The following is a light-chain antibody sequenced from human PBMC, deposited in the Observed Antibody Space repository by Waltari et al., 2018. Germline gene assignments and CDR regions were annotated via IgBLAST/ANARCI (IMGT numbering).Light chain of an antibody. Sequence: QSALTQPPSASGSPGQSVTISCIGTSSAVGRFDYVSWYQQHPGKVHRLMIYEVSKLPSGVPDRFSGSKSGNTASLTVSGLQVEDEADYYCSSFAGSSQMLFGGGTKLTVL. V-gene: IGLV2-8*01. CDR2: EVS. CDR1: SSAVGRFDY. CDR3: SSFAGSSQML. J-gene: IGLJ2*01.